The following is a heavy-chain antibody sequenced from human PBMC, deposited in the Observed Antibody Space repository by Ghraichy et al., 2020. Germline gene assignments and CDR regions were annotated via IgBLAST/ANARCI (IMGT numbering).Heavy chain of an antibody. CDR2: ISSSSSYI. V-gene: IGHV3-21*01. CDR1: GFTFSSYS. D-gene: IGHD4-11*01. Sequence: GGSLRLSCAASGFTFSSYSMNWVRQAPGKGLEWVSSISSSSSYIYYADSVKGRFTISRDNAKNSLYLQMNSLRAEDTAVYYCARDLSGDYSGAFDIWGQGTMVTVSS. CDR3: ARDLSGDYSGAFDI. J-gene: IGHJ3*02.